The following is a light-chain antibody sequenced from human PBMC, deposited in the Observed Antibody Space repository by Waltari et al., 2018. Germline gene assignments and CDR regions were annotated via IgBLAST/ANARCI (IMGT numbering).Light chain of an antibody. Sequence: SYELTQPPSVSVSPGQTARITCSGHELPRKYAYWFQQKSGQAPRLVIYEDTKRPSGIPEGFAGSSSGTVATLTISGAQVDDEADYYCYSSDSTGLRVFGGGTTVVVL. J-gene: IGLJ1*01. CDR1: ELPRKY. CDR3: YSSDSTGLRV. CDR2: EDT. V-gene: IGLV3-10*01.